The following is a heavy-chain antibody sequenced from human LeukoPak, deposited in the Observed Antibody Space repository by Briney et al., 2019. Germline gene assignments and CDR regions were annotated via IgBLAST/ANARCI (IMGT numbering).Heavy chain of an antibody. CDR2: IYAGGST. Sequence: GGSLRLSCVVSGATVNSNYMSWVRQHPGKGLEWVSVIYAGGSTYYADSVKGRFTISRDISKNTLYLQMNSLRAEDTAVYYCARDFSGQWSQGTLVTVSS. V-gene: IGHV3-53*01. J-gene: IGHJ4*02. CDR1: GATVNSNY. D-gene: IGHD2/OR15-2a*01. CDR3: ARDFSGQ.